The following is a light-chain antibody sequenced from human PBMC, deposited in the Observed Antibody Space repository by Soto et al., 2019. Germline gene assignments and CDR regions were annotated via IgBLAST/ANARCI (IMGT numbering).Light chain of an antibody. J-gene: IGKJ2*01. CDR2: DAS. CDR3: HQYGNSPQP. CDR1: QSVSISY. Sequence: EIVLTQSPGTLSLSPGERATLSCRASQSVSISYLAWYQQKPGQAPRLLIIDASSRATGIPDRFSGSASGTDFTLTITRLEHEGSAVYYCHQYGNSPQPVGQGTKLEIK. V-gene: IGKV3-20*01.